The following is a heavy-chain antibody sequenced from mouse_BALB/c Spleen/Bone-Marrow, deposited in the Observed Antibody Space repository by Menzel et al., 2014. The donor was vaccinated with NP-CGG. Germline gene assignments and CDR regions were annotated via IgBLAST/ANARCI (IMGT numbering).Heavy chain of an antibody. J-gene: IGHJ4*01. D-gene: IGHD1-1*01. V-gene: IGHV1S81*02. Sequence: VQLQQSGAELVKPGASVKLSCKASGYTFTGYWMPWVKQRPGQGLERIGEINPSTDRTNYNEKFKGMATLTVDKSSSTAYMQLSSLTSEDSAVFYCARLIYGSSYIVDFWGQGTSVTVSS. CDR3: ARLIYGSSYIVDF. CDR1: GYTFTGYW. CDR2: INPSTDRT.